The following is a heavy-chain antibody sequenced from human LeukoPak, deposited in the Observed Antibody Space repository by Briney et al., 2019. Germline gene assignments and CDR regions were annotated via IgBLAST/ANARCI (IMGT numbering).Heavy chain of an antibody. CDR1: GYTFTSYD. J-gene: IGHJ4*02. CDR2: MNPNSGNT. V-gene: IGHV1-8*03. D-gene: IGHD3-10*01. CDR3: ARGETTMVRGVIITKD. Sequence: GASVKVSCKASGYTFTSYDINWVRQATGQGLEWMGWMNPNSGNTGYAQKFQGRVTITRNTSISTAYMELSSLRSEDTAVYYCARGETTMVRGVIITKDWGQGTLVTVSS.